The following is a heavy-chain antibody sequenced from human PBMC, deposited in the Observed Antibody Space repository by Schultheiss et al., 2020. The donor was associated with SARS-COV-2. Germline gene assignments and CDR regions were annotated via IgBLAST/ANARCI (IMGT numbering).Heavy chain of an antibody. J-gene: IGHJ4*02. D-gene: IGHD2-21*02. CDR2: ISYDGSNK. V-gene: IGHV3-33*08. Sequence: GESLKISCAASGFTFSTYAMSWVRQAPGKGLEWVAVISYDGSNKYYADSVKGRITISRDNSNNTLYLQLNSLRVEDTAVYYCARDVQSVVETATLGDWGQGTLVTVSS. CDR3: ARDVQSVVETATLGD. CDR1: GFTFSTYA.